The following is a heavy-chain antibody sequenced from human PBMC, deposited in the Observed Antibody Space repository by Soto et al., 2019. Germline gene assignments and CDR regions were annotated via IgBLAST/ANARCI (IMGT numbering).Heavy chain of an antibody. CDR3: AKCNHPSSIIVATIIY. Sequence: GGSLRLSCAASGFTFSSYAMSWVRQAPGKGLEWVSAISGSGGSTYYADSVKGRFTISRDNSKNTLYLQMNSLRAEDTAVYYCAKCNHPSSIIVATIIYWGQGTLVTVSS. D-gene: IGHD5-12*01. V-gene: IGHV3-23*01. J-gene: IGHJ4*02. CDR1: GFTFSSYA. CDR2: ISGSGGST.